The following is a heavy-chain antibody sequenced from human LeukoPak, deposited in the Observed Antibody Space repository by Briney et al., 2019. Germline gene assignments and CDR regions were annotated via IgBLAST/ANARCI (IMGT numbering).Heavy chain of an antibody. V-gene: IGHV3-23*01. D-gene: IGHD6-13*01. CDR3: ETIMTSSWSPYHFDY. Sequence: PGGSLRLSCAASGFTFSSSAMSWVRQAPGKGLEWVSTISGSGGSTYYADSVKGRFTISRDNSKNTLYLQMNSLRAEDTAVYYCETIMTSSWSPYHFDYWGQGTLVTVSS. J-gene: IGHJ4*02. CDR2: ISGSGGST. CDR1: GFTFSSSA.